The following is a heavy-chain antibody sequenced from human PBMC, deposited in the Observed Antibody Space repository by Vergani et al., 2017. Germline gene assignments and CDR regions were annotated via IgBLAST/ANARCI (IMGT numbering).Heavy chain of an antibody. Sequence: QVQLQESGPGLVKPSQTLSLTCTVSGGSISSGGYYWSWIRQHPGKGLEWIGYIYYSGSTYYNPSLKSRVTISVDTSKNQFSLKLSSVTAADTAVYYCANREEGKSDFCSGHFDYWGQGTLVTVSS. CDR2: IYYSGST. CDR1: GGSISSGGYY. CDR3: ANREEGKSDFCSGHFDY. V-gene: IGHV4-31*03. J-gene: IGHJ4*02. D-gene: IGHD3-3*01.